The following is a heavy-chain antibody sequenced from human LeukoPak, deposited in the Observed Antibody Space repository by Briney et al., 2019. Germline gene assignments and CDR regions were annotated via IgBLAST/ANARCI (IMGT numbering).Heavy chain of an antibody. CDR2: FGPEDGET. CDR3: ATGSSGSIDY. CDR1: GYTLTEFS. J-gene: IGHJ4*02. V-gene: IGHV1-24*01. D-gene: IGHD6-19*01. Sequence: ASVKVSCKVSGYTLTEFSMHWVRRAPGKGLEWMGAFGPEDGETIYAQDFQGRVTMTEDTSTGTTYMELSSLRSEDTAVYYCATGSSGSIDYWGQGTLVTVSS.